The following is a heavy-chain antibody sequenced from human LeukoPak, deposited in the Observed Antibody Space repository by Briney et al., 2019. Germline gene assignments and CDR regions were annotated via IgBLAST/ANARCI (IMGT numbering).Heavy chain of an antibody. CDR3: ARDSDWAFDN. CDR2: INHNAETI. J-gene: IGHJ4*02. D-gene: IGHD2-21*02. Sequence: GGSLRLSCAASGFTFSSYAMSWVRQAPGKGLEWVSYINHNAETIYYADSVKGRFTISRDNAKNVLYLQMNRLRDGDTAVYYCARDSDWAFDNWGQGTLVTVSS. CDR1: GFTFSSYA. V-gene: IGHV3-48*02.